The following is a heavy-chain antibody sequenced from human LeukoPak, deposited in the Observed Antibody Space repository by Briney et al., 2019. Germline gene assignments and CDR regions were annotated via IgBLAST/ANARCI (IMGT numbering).Heavy chain of an antibody. V-gene: IGHV3-15*01. D-gene: IGHD6-13*01. CDR3: TTGTEQQSLSLDY. CDR1: GFTLKNAW. CDR2: IRSKTDGGTT. Sequence: GGSLRLSCVASGFTLKNAWMSWVRQAPGKGLEWVGRIRSKTDGGTTDYAAPVKGRFTISRDESKNTLYLQMNSLKTEDTAVYYCTTGTEQQSLSLDYWGQGTLVTVSS. J-gene: IGHJ4*02.